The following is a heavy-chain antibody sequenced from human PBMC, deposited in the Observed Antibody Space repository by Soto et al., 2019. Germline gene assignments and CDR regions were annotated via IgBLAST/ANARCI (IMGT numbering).Heavy chain of an antibody. V-gene: IGHV1-2*04. CDR3: AIKRSGVVY. J-gene: IGHJ4*02. Sequence: QMHLVQSGAEVKKPGSSVKVSCKASGYSFTANSMHWVRQAPGQGLAWMGWINPNNGGTNYARKFQGWVTMTRDTSISTAYMDLTRLKSEYKAVYYCAIKRSGVVYWGQGTLVTVSS. D-gene: IGHD2-15*01. CDR2: INPNNGGT. CDR1: GYSFTANS.